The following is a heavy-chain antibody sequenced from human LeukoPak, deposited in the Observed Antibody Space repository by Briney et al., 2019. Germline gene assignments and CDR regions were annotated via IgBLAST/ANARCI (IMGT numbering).Heavy chain of an antibody. Sequence: GASVKVSCKASGYTFTGYYMHWVRQAPGQGLEWMGRINPNSGGTNYAQKFQGRVTMTRDTSISTAYMELSRLRSDDTAVYYCARDWDYYDRSGYYSDAFAIWGQEPMVTVSS. CDR3: ARDWDYYDRSGYYSDAFAI. D-gene: IGHD3-22*01. CDR2: INPNSGGT. V-gene: IGHV1-2*06. CDR1: GYTFTGYY. J-gene: IGHJ3*02.